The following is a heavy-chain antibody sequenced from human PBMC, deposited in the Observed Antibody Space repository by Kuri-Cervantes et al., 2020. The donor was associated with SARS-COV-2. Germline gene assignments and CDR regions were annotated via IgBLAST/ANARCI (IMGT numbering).Heavy chain of an antibody. CDR3: ARSTYGYCSSTSCSPGGAFDI. J-gene: IGHJ3*02. V-gene: IGHV1-2*02. CDR2: INPNSGGT. D-gene: IGHD2-2*01. CDR1: GYTFTSYG. Sequence: ASVKVSCKASGYTFTSYGISWVRQAPGQGLEWMGWINPNSGGTNYAQKFQGRVTMTRDTSISTAYMELSRLRSDDTAVYYCARSTYGYCSSTSCSPGGAFDIWGQGTMVTVSS.